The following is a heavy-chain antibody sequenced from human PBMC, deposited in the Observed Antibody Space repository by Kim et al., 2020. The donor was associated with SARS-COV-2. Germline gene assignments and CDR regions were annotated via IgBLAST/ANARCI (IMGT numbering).Heavy chain of an antibody. Sequence: SETLSLTCAVYGGSFSSHFWSWIRQPSGKGLEWIGEINHSGSTNYNPSLKSRVTMSVDTSKHQSSLKLSSVTAADTAVYYCSKGSGILTGYYRQASWFDPWGQGTLVTVSS. V-gene: IGHV4-34*01. CDR3: SKGSGILTGYYRQASWFDP. CDR1: GGSFSSHF. D-gene: IGHD3-9*01. J-gene: IGHJ5*02. CDR2: INHSGST.